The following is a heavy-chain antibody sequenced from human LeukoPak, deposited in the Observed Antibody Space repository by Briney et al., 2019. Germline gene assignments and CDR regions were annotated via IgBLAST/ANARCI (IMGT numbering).Heavy chain of an antibody. CDR2: IVVASGNT. D-gene: IGHD5-24*01. Sequence: GTSVNVSCKASGFTFTNSAMQWVRQARGQRLEWIGWIVVASGNTKYAQKFQERVTITRDMSTSTAYMELSSLRPEDTAVYYCAAAPIEMQQRGFDYWGQGTLVTVYS. CDR1: GFTFTNSA. J-gene: IGHJ4*02. CDR3: AAAPIEMQQRGFDY. V-gene: IGHV1-58*02.